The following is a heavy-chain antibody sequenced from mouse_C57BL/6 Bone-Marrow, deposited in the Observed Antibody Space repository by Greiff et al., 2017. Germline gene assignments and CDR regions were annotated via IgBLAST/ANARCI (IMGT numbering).Heavy chain of an antibody. Sequence: EVKLMESGGDLVKPGGSLKLSCAASGFTFSSYGMSWVRQTPDKRLEWVATISSGGSYTYYPDSVKGRFTISRDNAKNTLYLQMSSLKSEDTAMYYCARSYGNYRYFDVWGTGTTVTVSS. V-gene: IGHV5-6*01. CDR1: GFTFSSYG. J-gene: IGHJ1*03. D-gene: IGHD2-1*01. CDR2: ISSGGSYT. CDR3: ARSYGNYRYFDV.